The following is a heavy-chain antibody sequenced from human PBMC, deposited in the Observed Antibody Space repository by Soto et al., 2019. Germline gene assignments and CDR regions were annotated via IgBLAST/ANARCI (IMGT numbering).Heavy chain of an antibody. Sequence: EVQLVESGGGLVQPGGSLRLSCAASGFTFSSYWMSWVRQAPGKGLEWVANIKQDGSEKYYVDSVKGRFTISRDNAKNSLYLQMNSLRAEDTAVYYCARVITMVRGVTDYWGQGTLVTVSS. D-gene: IGHD3-10*01. CDR2: IKQDGSEK. V-gene: IGHV3-7*05. CDR1: GFTFSSYW. J-gene: IGHJ4*02. CDR3: ARVITMVRGVTDY.